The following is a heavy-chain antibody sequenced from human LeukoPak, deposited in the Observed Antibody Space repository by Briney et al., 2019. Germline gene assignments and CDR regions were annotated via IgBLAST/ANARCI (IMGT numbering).Heavy chain of an antibody. D-gene: IGHD2-21*02. CDR2: IRYDGSNK. Sequence: GGSLRLSCAVSGFTFSNYGMHWVRQAPGKGLEWVAFIRYDGSNKYYADSVKGRFTISRDNSKNTLYLQMNSLRADDTAVYYCAKDRGVVTATFDYWGQGTLVTVSS. CDR3: AKDRGVVTATFDY. J-gene: IGHJ4*02. V-gene: IGHV3-30*02. CDR1: GFTFSNYG.